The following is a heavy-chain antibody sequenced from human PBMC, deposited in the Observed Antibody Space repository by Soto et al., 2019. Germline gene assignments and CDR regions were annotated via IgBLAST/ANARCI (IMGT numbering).Heavy chain of an antibody. CDR1: GGTLSSGDCH. D-gene: IGHD6-19*01. J-gene: IGHJ4*02. V-gene: IGHV4-30-4*01. CDR3: ARDPALRWLAIDY. Sequence: PSETLCLTCTVSGGTLSSGDCHWSWIRQPPGKGLEWIGNIHNSGNIYYNPSLKSRLTISVDTSKNQFSLKLSSVTAADTAVYYCARDPALRWLAIDYWGQGTLVTVSS. CDR2: IHNSGNI.